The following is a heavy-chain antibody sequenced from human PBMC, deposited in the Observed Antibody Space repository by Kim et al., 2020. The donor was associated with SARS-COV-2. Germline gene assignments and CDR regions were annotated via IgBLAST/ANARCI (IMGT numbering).Heavy chain of an antibody. D-gene: IGHD2-15*01. CDR1: GGTFSSYA. J-gene: IGHJ4*02. CDR2: IIPIFGTA. V-gene: IGHV1-69*13. CDR3: ARVEEGYCSGGSCYSIDY. Sequence: SVKVSCKASGGTFSSYAISWVRQAPGQGLEWMGGIIPIFGTANYAQKFQGRVTITADESTSTAYMELSSLRSEDTAVYYCARVEEGYCSGGSCYSIDYWGQGTLVTVSS.